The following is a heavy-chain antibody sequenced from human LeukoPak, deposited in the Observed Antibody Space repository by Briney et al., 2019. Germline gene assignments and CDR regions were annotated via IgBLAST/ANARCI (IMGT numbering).Heavy chain of an antibody. J-gene: IGHJ4*02. CDR3: ARDEVGVVVPAAIPGTGDY. CDR1: GFTFSSYA. V-gene: IGHV3-64*02. D-gene: IGHD2-2*02. CDR2: ISSNWGST. Sequence: GGSLRLSCAASGFTFSSYAMHWVRQAPGRGLEYVSAISSNWGSTYYADSGKGRFTISRDNSKNTLYLQMGSLRAEDMAVYYCARDEVGVVVPAAIPGTGDYWGQGTLVTVSS.